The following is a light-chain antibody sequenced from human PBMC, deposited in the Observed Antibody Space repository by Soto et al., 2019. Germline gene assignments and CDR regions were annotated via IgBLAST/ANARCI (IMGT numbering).Light chain of an antibody. Sequence: DIQMTQSPSTLSASIGDRVTITWRASESIRTWLACYQHKPGKAPKFLIYDASSLESGVPSRFSGSGSGTEFTLTISNLQPDDFATXFCQQYNNYPRTFGQGTKVDI. J-gene: IGKJ1*01. CDR1: ESIRTW. V-gene: IGKV1-5*01. CDR3: QQYNNYPRT. CDR2: DAS.